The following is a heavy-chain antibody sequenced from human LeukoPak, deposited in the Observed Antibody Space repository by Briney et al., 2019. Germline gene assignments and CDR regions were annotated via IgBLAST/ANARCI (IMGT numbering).Heavy chain of an antibody. Sequence: GGSLRLSCAASGFTFSSYGMHWVRQAPGKGLEWLAIISYDVSSEYYADSVKGRFTISRDNAKNSLYLQMNSLRADDTAVYYCAKEVFTGSGAAFDIWGQGTMVTVSS. V-gene: IGHV3-30*12. CDR1: GFTFSSYG. CDR3: AKEVFTGSGAAFDI. CDR2: ISYDVSSE. D-gene: IGHD1-14*01. J-gene: IGHJ3*02.